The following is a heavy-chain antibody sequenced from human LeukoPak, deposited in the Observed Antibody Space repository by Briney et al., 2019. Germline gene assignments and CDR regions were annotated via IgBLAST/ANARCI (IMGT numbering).Heavy chain of an antibody. CDR1: GYSFTSYW. V-gene: IGHV5-51*01. Sequence: KFGESLKISCKGSGYSFTSYWIGWVRQMPGKGLEWMGIIYPGDSDTRYSPSFQGQVTISADKSISTAYLQWSSLKASDTAMYYCARFSSVVAAPYYFDYWGQGTLVTV. CDR2: IYPGDSDT. CDR3: ARFSSVVAAPYYFDY. D-gene: IGHD2-15*01. J-gene: IGHJ4*02.